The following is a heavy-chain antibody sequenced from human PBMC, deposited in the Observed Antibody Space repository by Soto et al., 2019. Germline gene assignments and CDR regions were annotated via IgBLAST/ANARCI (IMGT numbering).Heavy chain of an antibody. J-gene: IGHJ6*02. CDR1: GFPLSTYG. CDR2: ITGTGGNT. CDR3: ARIRGYWYGLDV. V-gene: IGHV3-23*01. Sequence: EVQLLESGGGLVQPGGSLRLSCAASGFPLSTYGMTWVRQAPGKGLEWVSAITGTGGNTYYVDSVKGRFTSSRDNSKNMLYLQGNSLRVDYTAVYYCARIRGYWYGLDVWGQGTTVTVSS.